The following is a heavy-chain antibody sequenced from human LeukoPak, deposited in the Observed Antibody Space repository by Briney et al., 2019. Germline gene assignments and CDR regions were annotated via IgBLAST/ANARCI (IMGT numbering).Heavy chain of an antibody. J-gene: IGHJ4*02. D-gene: IGHD6-19*01. CDR3: ARAEFAVASLYYFDY. CDR1: GFTFSDYY. Sequence: PGGSLRLSCAASGFTFSDYYMSWIRQAPGKGLEWVSYVSSSSSYTNYADSVKGRFTISRDNAKNSLYPQMNSLRAEDTAVYYCARAEFAVASLYYFDYWGQGTLVTVSS. V-gene: IGHV3-11*06. CDR2: VSSSSSYT.